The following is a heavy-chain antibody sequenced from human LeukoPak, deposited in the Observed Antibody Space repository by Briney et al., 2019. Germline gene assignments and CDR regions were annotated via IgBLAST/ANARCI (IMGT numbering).Heavy chain of an antibody. V-gene: IGHV3-23*01. D-gene: IGHD1-26*01. CDR2: ISGSGGST. J-gene: IGHJ5*02. CDR3: AKKYSTGLDP. CDR1: GFTFSNYG. Sequence: PGGSLRLSCASSGFTFSNYGMSWVRQAPGKGLEWVSAISGSGGSTYHADSVKGRFTISRDNSKNTLYLQMNSLRAEDTAIYYCAKKYSTGLDPWGQGTLVTVSS.